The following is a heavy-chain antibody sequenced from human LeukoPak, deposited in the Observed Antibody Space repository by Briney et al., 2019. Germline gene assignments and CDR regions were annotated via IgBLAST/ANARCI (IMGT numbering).Heavy chain of an antibody. D-gene: IGHD1-1*01. CDR2: IRYDGSNK. Sequence: PGGSLRLSCAASGFTFSSYGMHWVRQAPGKGLEWVAFIRYDGSNKYYADSMKGRSTISRDNSKNTVFMQMNSLTAEDTAVYYXXXXQYGGTTSFDYSGQGTLVTVSS. V-gene: IGHV3-30*02. CDR3: XXXQYGGTTSFDY. J-gene: IGHJ4*02. CDR1: GFTFSSYG.